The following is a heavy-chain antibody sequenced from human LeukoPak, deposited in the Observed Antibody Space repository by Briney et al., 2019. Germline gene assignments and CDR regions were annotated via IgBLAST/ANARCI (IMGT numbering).Heavy chain of an antibody. CDR1: GYSLTELS. CDR3: ARDYGDTIDY. Sequence: ASVKVSCKVSGYSLTELSMHWVRQAPGKGLEWMGSFDPEDGETIYAQKFQGRVTITADKSTSTAYMELSSLRSEDTAVYYCARDYGDTIDYWGQGTLVTVSS. J-gene: IGHJ4*02. D-gene: IGHD4-17*01. V-gene: IGHV1-24*01. CDR2: FDPEDGET.